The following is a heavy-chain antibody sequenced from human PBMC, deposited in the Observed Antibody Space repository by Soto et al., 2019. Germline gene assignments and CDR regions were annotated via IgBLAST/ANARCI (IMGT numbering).Heavy chain of an antibody. CDR2: INHSGST. CDR1: GGSFSGYY. J-gene: IGHJ5*02. Sequence: SETLSLTCAVYGGSFSGYYWSWIRQPPGKGLEWIGEINHSGSTNYNPSLKSRVTISVDTSKNQFSLKLSSVTAADTAVYYCARGKLYSSSSPFDPWGQGTLVTVSS. CDR3: ARGKLYSSSSPFDP. V-gene: IGHV4-34*01. D-gene: IGHD6-13*01.